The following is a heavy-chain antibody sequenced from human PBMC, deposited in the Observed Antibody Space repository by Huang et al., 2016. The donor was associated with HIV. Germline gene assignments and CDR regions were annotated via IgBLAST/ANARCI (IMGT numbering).Heavy chain of an antibody. CDR2: ISNDGSNK. Sequence: QVQLVESGGGVVQPGRSLSLSCAASGFTFSSHAMHWVRQAPGKGLEWVAVISNDGSNKYYADAVKGRFTFSRDNSKNTLYLQMNSLRAEDTAVFYCARAKDSWDAYDIWGQGTMVTVSS. J-gene: IGHJ3*02. CDR1: GFTFSSHA. V-gene: IGHV3-30-3*01. CDR3: ARAKDSWDAYDI.